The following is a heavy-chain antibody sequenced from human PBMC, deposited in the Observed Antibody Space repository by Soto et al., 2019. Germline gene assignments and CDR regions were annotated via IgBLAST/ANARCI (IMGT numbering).Heavy chain of an antibody. CDR2: INHSGGT. CDR1: GGSFSGYY. Sequence: QVQLQQWGAGLLKPSETLSLTCAVYGGSFSGYYWSWIRQPPGKGLEWIGEINHSGGTNYNPSLKSPGTISVDTSKNQFSLKLSSVTAADAAVYYCARTYSSSWSPFDSWGQGTLVTVSS. CDR3: ARTYSSSWSPFDS. V-gene: IGHV4-34*01. J-gene: IGHJ4*02. D-gene: IGHD6-13*01.